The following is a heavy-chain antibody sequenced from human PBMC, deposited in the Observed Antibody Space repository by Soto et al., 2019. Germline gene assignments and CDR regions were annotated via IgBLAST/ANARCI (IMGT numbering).Heavy chain of an antibody. CDR2: TYYRSKWYN. Sequence: QVQLQQSGPGLVKPSQTLSLTCAISGDSVSSNSAAWNWIRQSPSRGLEWLGRTYYRSKWYNEYAVAXXXRXXINPGTSKNQFSLQLNSVTPEDTAVYYCARGWEAYNSSLDYWGQGTLVTVSS. J-gene: IGHJ4*02. V-gene: IGHV6-1*01. D-gene: IGHD6-13*01. CDR1: GDSVSSNSAA. CDR3: ARGWEAYNSSLDY.